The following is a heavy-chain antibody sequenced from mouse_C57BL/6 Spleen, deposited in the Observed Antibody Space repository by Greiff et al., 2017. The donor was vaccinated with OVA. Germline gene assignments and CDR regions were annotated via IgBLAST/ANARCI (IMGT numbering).Heavy chain of an antibody. V-gene: IGHV1-52*01. Sequence: QVQLQQSGAELVRPGSSVKLSCKASGYTFTSYWMHWVKQRPIQGLEWIGNIDPSDSETHYNQKFKDKATLTVDKSSSTAYMQLSSLTSEDSAVYYCARDYGGAMDYWGQGTSVTVSS. CDR3: ARDYGGAMDY. J-gene: IGHJ4*01. CDR2: IDPSDSET. CDR1: GYTFTSYW. D-gene: IGHD1-1*01.